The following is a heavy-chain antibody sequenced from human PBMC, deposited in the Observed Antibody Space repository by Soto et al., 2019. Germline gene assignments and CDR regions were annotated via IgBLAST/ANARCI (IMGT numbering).Heavy chain of an antibody. Sequence: PGESLKISCKGSGYSFTSYWIGWVRQMPGKGLEWMGIIYPGDSDTRYSPSFQGQVTISADKSISTAYLQWSSLKAPDTAMYYCARRVGAAAGKAYYYCGMDVWGQGTTVTVSS. J-gene: IGHJ6*02. CDR3: ARRVGAAAGKAYYYCGMDV. V-gene: IGHV5-51*01. D-gene: IGHD6-13*01. CDR2: IYPGDSDT. CDR1: GYSFTSYW.